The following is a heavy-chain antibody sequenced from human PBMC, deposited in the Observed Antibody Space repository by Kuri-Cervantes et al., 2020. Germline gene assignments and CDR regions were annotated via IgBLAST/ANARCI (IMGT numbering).Heavy chain of an antibody. J-gene: IGHJ6*01. Sequence: ASVKVSCKASGYTFTSYYMHWVRQAPGQGLEWMGIINPSGGSTSYAQKFQGRVTMTRDTSTSTVYMELSSLRSEDTAVYYCAREGITIFGVVSPTNYYYYGMDVWGQGTTVTGYS. V-gene: IGHV1-46*01. CDR1: GYTFTSYY. CDR3: AREGITIFGVVSPTNYYYYGMDV. CDR2: INPSGGST. D-gene: IGHD3-3*01.